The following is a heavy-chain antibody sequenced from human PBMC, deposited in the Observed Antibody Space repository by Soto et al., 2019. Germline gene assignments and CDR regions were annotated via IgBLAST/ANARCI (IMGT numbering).Heavy chain of an antibody. J-gene: IGHJ4*02. CDR3: ARVDMATIFCFDY. D-gene: IGHD5-12*01. Sequence: EVQLVESGGGLVQPGGSLRLSCAASGFTFSSYWMSWVRQAPGKGLEWVANIKQDGSEKYYVDSVKGRFTISRDNAKNSLYLQMNSLRAEDTAVYYCARVDMATIFCFDYWGQGTLVTVSS. CDR2: IKQDGSEK. V-gene: IGHV3-7*03. CDR1: GFTFSSYW.